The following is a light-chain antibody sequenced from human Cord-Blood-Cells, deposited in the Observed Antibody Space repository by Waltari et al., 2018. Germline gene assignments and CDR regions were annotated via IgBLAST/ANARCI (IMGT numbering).Light chain of an antibody. CDR1: SSDVGVYNS. V-gene: IGLV2-14*01. CDR2: EVS. CDR3: SSYTSSSTLV. Sequence: QSALTQPASVSGSPGQSITISCTGPSSDVGVYNSVSWYQQHPGKAPKLMIYEVSNRPSGVSNRFSGSKSGNTASLTISGLQAEDEADYYCSSYTSSSTLVFGTGTKVTVL. J-gene: IGLJ1*01.